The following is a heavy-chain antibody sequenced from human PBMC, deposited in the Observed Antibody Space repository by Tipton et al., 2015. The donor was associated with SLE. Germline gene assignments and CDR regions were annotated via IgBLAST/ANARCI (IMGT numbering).Heavy chain of an antibody. J-gene: IGHJ2*01. CDR1: GGSISFDS. CDR3: ARGSDGEYARYFDV. D-gene: IGHD4-17*01. Sequence: TLSLTCTVSGGSISFDSWGWIRQSAGRGLEWIGRIYSSGDRDYNPSLRSRVTMSIDASQNRVSLRLKSVSAADTAVYYCARGSDGEYARYFDVWGPGTLVTVSS. CDR2: IYSSGDR. V-gene: IGHV4-4*07.